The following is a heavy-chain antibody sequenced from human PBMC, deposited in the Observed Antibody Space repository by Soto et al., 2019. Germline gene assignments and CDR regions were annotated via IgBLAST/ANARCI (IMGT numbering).Heavy chain of an antibody. D-gene: IGHD3-10*01. CDR1: GGSLSSYY. CDR2: IYYNGNT. V-gene: IGHV4-59*01. J-gene: IGHJ4*02. CDR3: ATGRIYYGSEY. Sequence: SETLSLTCVVSGGSLSSYYWSWIRQPPGKGLEWIGYIYYNGNTNYNPSLKSRLTISLDRPKNQFSLTLNSVTSADTAVYFCATGRIYYGSEYWGQGTLVTVSS.